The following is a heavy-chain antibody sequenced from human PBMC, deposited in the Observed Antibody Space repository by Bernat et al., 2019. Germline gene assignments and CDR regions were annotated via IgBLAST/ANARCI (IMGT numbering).Heavy chain of an antibody. Sequence: QVQLVESGGGVVQPGTSLRLSCAASGFIFNTYAMYWVRQAPGKGLDWVAVISYEGSIKIYGDSVKGRFTISRDDSKNTVYLEMNSLTPEDTAVYYCANDALSGYCEGDSCSTYNWFDSWGQGTLVTVSS. CDR1: GFIFNTYA. CDR2: ISYEGSIK. V-gene: IGHV3-30*18. D-gene: IGHD2-21*02. J-gene: IGHJ5*01. CDR3: ANDALSGYCEGDSCSTYNWFDS.